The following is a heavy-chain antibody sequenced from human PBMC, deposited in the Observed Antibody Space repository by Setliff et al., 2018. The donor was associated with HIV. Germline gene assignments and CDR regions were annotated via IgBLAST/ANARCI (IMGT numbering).Heavy chain of an antibody. CDR2: IYYSGST. V-gene: IGHV4-34*01. J-gene: IGHJ5*02. D-gene: IGHD4-17*01. CDR3: ARHRSYGDYDPNWFDP. Sequence: PSETLSLTCAVYGESFSDYYWSWIRQPPGKGLEWLGYIYYSGSTYYNPSLKSRVTISVDTSKNQFSLKLRSVTAADTGIYYCARHRSYGDYDPNWFDPWGQGTLVTVSS. CDR1: GESFSDYY.